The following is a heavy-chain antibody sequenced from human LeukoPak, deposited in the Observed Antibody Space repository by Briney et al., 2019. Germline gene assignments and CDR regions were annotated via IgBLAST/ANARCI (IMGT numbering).Heavy chain of an antibody. CDR2: ISGSGGST. D-gene: IGHD2-2*01. V-gene: IGHV3-23*01. J-gene: IGHJ4*02. CDR3: AKVMPLYQLQWGLYDY. Sequence: GGSLRLSCAASGFTFSSYAMSWVRQAPGKGLEWVSGISGSGGSTYYADSVKGRFTISRDNSKNTLYLQMNSLRAEDTAIYYCAKVMPLYQLQWGLYDYWGQGTLVTVSS. CDR1: GFTFSSYA.